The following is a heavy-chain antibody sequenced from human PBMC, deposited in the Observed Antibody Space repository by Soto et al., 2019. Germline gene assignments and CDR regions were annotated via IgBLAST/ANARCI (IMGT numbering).Heavy chain of an antibody. D-gene: IGHD6-25*01. Sequence: GGSLRLSCATSGFTVSITYMNWVRQAPGKGLEWVSVIYSGGSTYYADSVKGRFTISRDIPKNTLYLQMNSLRAEDTAVYYSGRDVASGSTHSFDNWGPGTLVTV. CDR2: IYSGGST. V-gene: IGHV3-66*01. CDR3: GRDVASGSTHSFDN. J-gene: IGHJ4*02. CDR1: GFTVSITY.